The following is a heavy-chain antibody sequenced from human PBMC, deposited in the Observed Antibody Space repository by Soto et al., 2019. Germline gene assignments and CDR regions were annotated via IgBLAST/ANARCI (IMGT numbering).Heavy chain of an antibody. V-gene: IGHV1-69*13. CDR3: GWTGAQLGDYYGMDV. Sequence: GASVKVSCKASGGTFSSYAISWVRQAPGQGLEWMGGIIPIFGTANYAQKFQGRVTITADESTSTAYMELSSLRSEDTALYYCGWTGAQLGDYYGMDVWGQGTTVTVSS. D-gene: IGHD3-16*01. J-gene: IGHJ6*02. CDR2: IIPIFGTA. CDR1: GGTFSSYA.